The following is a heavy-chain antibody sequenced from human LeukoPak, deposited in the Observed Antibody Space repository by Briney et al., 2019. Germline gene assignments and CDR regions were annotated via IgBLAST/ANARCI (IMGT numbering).Heavy chain of an antibody. Sequence: PGGSLRLSCAASGFTFSTYNMNWVRQAPGKGLEGVSSISSGSGYIYYADSVKGRFTISRDNTKNSLFLQMNSLRAEDTAVYYCAGSPYHTIQYPSDYWGQGTLVTVSS. CDR2: ISSGSGYI. V-gene: IGHV3-21*01. CDR1: GFTFSTYN. D-gene: IGHD3-3*01. CDR3: AGSPYHTIQYPSDY. J-gene: IGHJ4*02.